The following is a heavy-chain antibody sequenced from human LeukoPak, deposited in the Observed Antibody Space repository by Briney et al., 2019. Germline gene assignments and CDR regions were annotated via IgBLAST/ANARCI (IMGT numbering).Heavy chain of an antibody. J-gene: IGHJ4*02. D-gene: IGHD1-26*01. CDR2: ISSSSSTI. CDR3: ARDLGRGDY. CDR1: GFTFSSYS. Sequence: PGGSLRLSCAASGFTFSSYSMNWVRQAPGKGLEWVSYISSSSSTIYYADSVKGRFTISRDNAKNSLYLQMNSLRAEDTAVYYCARDLGRGDYWGQGTLVTVSS. V-gene: IGHV3-48*04.